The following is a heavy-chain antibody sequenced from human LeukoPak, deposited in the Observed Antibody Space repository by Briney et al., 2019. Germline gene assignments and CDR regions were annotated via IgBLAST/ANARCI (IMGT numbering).Heavy chain of an antibody. J-gene: IGHJ4*02. CDR2: ISSSRSTK. CDR3: ARDGHAYGRGSPHY. D-gene: IGHD3-10*01. CDR1: GFTFSDYY. V-gene: IGHV3-11*01. Sequence: GGSLRLSCAASGFTFSDYYMSWIRQAPGKGLEWVSYISSSRSTKYYADSVKGRFTISRDNAKNSYLQMNSLRAEDTAVYCCARDGHAYGRGSPHYWGQGTLVTVSP.